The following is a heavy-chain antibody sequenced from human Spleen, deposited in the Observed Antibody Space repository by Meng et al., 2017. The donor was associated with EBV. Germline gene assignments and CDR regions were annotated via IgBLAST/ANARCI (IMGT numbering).Heavy chain of an antibody. V-gene: IGHV4-39*07. CDR2: IYYSGST. D-gene: IGHD3/OR15-3a*01. Sequence: LQLLHSGPGLWKPSETLSLTVTVSGGSSSSSSSYWCWIRQPPGKGLEWMGSIYYSGSTYYNPSLKSRVTISVDTSKNQFSLKLSSVTAADTAVYYCARAFSTSGWFDPWGQGTLVTVSS. CDR3: ARAFSTSGWFDP. CDR1: GGSSSSSSSY. J-gene: IGHJ5*02.